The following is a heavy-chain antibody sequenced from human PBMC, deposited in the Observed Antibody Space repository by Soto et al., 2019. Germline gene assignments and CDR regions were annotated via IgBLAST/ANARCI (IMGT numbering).Heavy chain of an antibody. CDR3: ERGLKFWSGYHRYYYYYGMDV. J-gene: IGHJ6*02. D-gene: IGHD3-3*01. CDR2: INHSGST. V-gene: IGHV4-34*01. CDR1: GGSFSGYY. Sequence: SETLSLTCAVYGGSFSGYYWSWIRQPPGKGLEWIGEINHSGSTNYNPSLKSRVTISVDTSKNQFSLKLSSVTAADTAVYYCERGLKFWSGYHRYYYYYGMDVWGQGTTVTVSS.